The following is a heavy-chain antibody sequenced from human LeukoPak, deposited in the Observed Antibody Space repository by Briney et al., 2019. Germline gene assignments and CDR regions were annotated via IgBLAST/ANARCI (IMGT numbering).Heavy chain of an antibody. CDR1: GGPISSTSNY. V-gene: IGHV4-39*01. D-gene: IGHD3/OR15-3a*01. CDR3: ARLSNSPYERTGYYFDY. Sequence: SETLSLTCTVSGGPISSTSNYWGWIRQPPGRGLEWIGSTYYSRATYYNPSLQSRVTMSVDTSKNQFSLNLNSVTAADTAVYYCARLSNSPYERTGYYFDYWGQGTLVTVSS. CDR2: TYYSRAT. J-gene: IGHJ4*02.